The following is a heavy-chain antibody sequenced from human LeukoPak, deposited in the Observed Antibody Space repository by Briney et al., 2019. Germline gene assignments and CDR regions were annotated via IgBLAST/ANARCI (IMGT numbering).Heavy chain of an antibody. CDR1: GFTFDDYA. J-gene: IGHJ3*02. V-gene: IGHV3-9*01. CDR2: ISWNSGSI. D-gene: IGHD5-18*01. CDR3: AKERGYSYGNDAFDI. Sequence: GRSLRLSCAASGFTFDDYAMHWVRQAPGKGLEWVSGISWNSGSIGYADSVKGRFPISRDNAKNSLYLQMNSLRAEDTALYYCAKERGYSYGNDAFDIWGQGTMVTVSS.